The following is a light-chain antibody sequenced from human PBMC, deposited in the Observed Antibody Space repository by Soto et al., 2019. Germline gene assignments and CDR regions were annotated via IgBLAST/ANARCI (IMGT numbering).Light chain of an antibody. V-gene: IGKV3-20*01. Sequence: NVLTQSPGTLSLSPGERATLSCRASQSVSSSYLAWYQQKPGQAPRLLIYGASSRATGIPDRLSGSGSGTDFTLTISRLEPEDFAVYYCQQYGRSPLTVGGGTKVDIK. CDR1: QSVSSSY. CDR3: QQYGRSPLT. CDR2: GAS. J-gene: IGKJ4*01.